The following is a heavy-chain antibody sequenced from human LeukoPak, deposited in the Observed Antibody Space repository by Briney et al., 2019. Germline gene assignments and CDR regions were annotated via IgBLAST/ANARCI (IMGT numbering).Heavy chain of an antibody. Sequence: KPGGSLRLSCAASGFTFSVYNMNWVRQAPGKGLEWVSSISTSRSNIYYTDSVKGRFTISRDNAKNSLYLQMNSLRAEDTAVYYCARGDYIGDWGQGTLVTVSS. CDR3: ARGDYIGD. V-gene: IGHV3-21*01. J-gene: IGHJ4*02. CDR2: ISTSRSNI. CDR1: GFTFSVYN. D-gene: IGHD4-11*01.